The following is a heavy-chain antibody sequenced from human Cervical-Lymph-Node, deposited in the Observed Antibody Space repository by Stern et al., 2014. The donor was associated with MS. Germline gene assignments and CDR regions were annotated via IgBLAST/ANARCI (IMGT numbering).Heavy chain of an antibody. J-gene: IGHJ4*02. CDR1: GASISAFY. CDR3: ATPGIYDMWSGYLNY. D-gene: IGHD3/OR15-3a*01. CDR2: ISDSGAT. V-gene: IGHV4-59*08. Sequence: QVQLVESGPGLVKPSETLSLTCSVSGASISAFYWSWIRLPPGKGLELIGYISDSGATNYNPSLKSRITISLDTSKNPFSLQPGSVTAADTAVYYCATPGIYDMWSGYLNYWGQGTRVTVSS.